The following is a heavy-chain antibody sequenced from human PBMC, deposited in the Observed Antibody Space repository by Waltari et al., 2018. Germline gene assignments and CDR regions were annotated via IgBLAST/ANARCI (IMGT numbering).Heavy chain of an antibody. CDR1: GFTVKNYA. D-gene: IGHD1-26*01. Sequence: DVQLVESGGGLVQPGGSRRLACAASGFTVKNYAMTWVRQAPGKGLEWVSIISGSGSIIYYADAVKVRFTISRDNSKNTLSVQMNNLRADDTAVYYCAGGCQWELPTPFDSWGQGTLVTVSS. CDR3: AGGCQWELPTPFDS. CDR2: ISGSGSII. V-gene: IGHV3-23*04. J-gene: IGHJ5*01.